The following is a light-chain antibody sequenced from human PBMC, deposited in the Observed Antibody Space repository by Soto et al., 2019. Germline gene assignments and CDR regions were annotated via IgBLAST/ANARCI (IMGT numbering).Light chain of an antibody. J-gene: IGKJ1*01. CDR3: QLATDTLWT. CDR2: SAS. Sequence: DIQMTQSPSSLSASVGDRITITCRASQSIGTYLNWFQQKPGKVPKLLIFSASNLQSGVPSRFSAGGSGTDFTLTISSLQPEDFAPYYCQLATDTLWTFGQGTKVEVK. V-gene: IGKV1-39*01. CDR1: QSIGTY.